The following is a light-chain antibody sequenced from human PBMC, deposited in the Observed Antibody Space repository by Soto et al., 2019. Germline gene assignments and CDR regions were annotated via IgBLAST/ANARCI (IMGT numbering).Light chain of an antibody. CDR2: DAS. V-gene: IGKV1-5*01. Sequence: DIQMTQSPSTLSASVGNTVTVACRASQGISNWLAWYQQKPGKAPKLLVYDASSLESGVPSRFSGSGSGTEFTLTISSLQPDDFATYYCQQYNSFSLTFGQGTKVDIK. J-gene: IGKJ1*01. CDR3: QQYNSFSLT. CDR1: QGISNW.